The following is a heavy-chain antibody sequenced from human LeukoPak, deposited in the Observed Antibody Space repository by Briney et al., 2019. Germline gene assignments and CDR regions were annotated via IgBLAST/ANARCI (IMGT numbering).Heavy chain of an antibody. D-gene: IGHD3-3*01. CDR2: IYYSGST. CDR1: GGSISSYY. CDR3: ARGYDFWSVPGGYYYYYYMDV. Sequence: KASETLSLTCTVSGGSISSYYWSWIRQPPGKGLEWNGYIYYSGSTNYNPSLKSRVTISVDTSKNQFSLKLSSVTAADTAVYYCARGYDFWSVPGGYYYYYYMDVWGKGTTVTVSS. V-gene: IGHV4-59*01. J-gene: IGHJ6*03.